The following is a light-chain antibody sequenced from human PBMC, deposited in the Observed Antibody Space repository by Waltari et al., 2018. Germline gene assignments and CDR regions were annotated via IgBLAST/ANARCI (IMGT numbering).Light chain of an antibody. CDR2: DVN. CDR3: CSYAGGFYV. J-gene: IGLJ1*01. Sequence: SWHQQHPGKAPKLMIYDVNKRPSGVPDRFSGSKSDNTASLTISGLQADDEADYYCCSYAGGFYVFGTGTQVTVL. V-gene: IGLV2-11*03.